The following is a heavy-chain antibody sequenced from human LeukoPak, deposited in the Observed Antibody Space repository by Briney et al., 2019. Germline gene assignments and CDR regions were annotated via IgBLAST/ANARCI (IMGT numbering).Heavy chain of an antibody. CDR1: GFTFNSYS. CDR2: ISSSSSTI. D-gene: IGHD2-2*01. CDR3: ASASSTIYIGGGATYYYYYMDV. Sequence: GGSLRLSCAASGFTFNSYSMNWVRQAPGKGLEWVSYISSSSSTIYYADSVKGRFTISRDNAKNSLYLQMNSLIAEDTAVYYWASASSTIYIGGGATYYYYYMDVWGKGTTVTVSS. J-gene: IGHJ6*03. V-gene: IGHV3-48*04.